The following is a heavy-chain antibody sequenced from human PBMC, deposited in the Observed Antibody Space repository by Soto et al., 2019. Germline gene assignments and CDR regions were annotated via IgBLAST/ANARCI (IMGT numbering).Heavy chain of an antibody. J-gene: IGHJ6*02. CDR3: ARLGGYCDRTGCYGYYALDV. Sequence: SETLSLTCTVSGGSISSSSYYWGWIRQPPGKGLEWIGSIYYSGSTYYNPSLKSRVTISVDTSKNQFSLKLSSVTAADTAVYYCARLGGYCDRTGCYGYYALDVWGQGTTVTVSS. V-gene: IGHV4-39*01. D-gene: IGHD2-15*01. CDR1: GGSISSSSYY. CDR2: IYYSGST.